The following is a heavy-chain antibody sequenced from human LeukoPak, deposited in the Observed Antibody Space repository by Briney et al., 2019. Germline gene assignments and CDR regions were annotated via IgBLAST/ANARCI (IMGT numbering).Heavy chain of an antibody. CDR1: GYTFTGYY. D-gene: IGHD4-17*01. CDR2: INPYNDNT. Sequence: GASVKVSCKASGYTFTGYYMHWVRQAPGQGLECMGWINPYNDNTNYAQNLQGRVTMTTDTSTNTVYMELKSLRSDDTAVYYCARDEVHGDRDFDYWGQGTLVTVSS. CDR3: ARDEVHGDRDFDY. J-gene: IGHJ4*02. V-gene: IGHV1-18*04.